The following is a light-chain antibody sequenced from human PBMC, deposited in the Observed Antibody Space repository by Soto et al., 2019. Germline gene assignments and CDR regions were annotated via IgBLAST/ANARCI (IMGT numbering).Light chain of an antibody. Sequence: LSKTPGTLSLSPGERATLSCRASQSASSSYLAWYQQKPGQAPRLLIYGASSRATGIPDRFSGSGSGTDFTLTISRLEPEDFAVYYCQQYGSSCTFGQGTRLEMK. V-gene: IGKV3-20*01. J-gene: IGKJ5*01. CDR3: QQYGSSCT. CDR1: QSASSSY. CDR2: GAS.